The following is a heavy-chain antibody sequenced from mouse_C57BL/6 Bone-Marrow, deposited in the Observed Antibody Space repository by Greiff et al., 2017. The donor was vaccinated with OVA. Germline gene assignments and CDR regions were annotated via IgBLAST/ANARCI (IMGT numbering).Heavy chain of an antibody. CDR1: GFTFSSYA. D-gene: IGHD1-1*01. J-gene: IGHJ3*01. CDR3: ARALYYGSSYGFAY. CDR2: ISDGGSYT. Sequence: EVHLVESGGGLVKPGGSLKLSCAASGFTFSSYAMSWVRPTPEKRLEWVATISDGGSYTYYPDNVQGRFTISRDNAKNNLYLQMSHLKSEDTAMYYCARALYYGSSYGFAYWGQGTLVTVSA. V-gene: IGHV5-4*01.